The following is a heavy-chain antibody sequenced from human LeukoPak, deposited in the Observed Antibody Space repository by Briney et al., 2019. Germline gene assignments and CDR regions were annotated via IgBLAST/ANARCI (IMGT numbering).Heavy chain of an antibody. D-gene: IGHD5-18*01. CDR1: GFTFSNAW. CDR2: IKSKTDGGTT. J-gene: IGHJ4*02. CDR3: TTDSGGYSYGYNY. Sequence: GGSLRLSCAASGFTFSNAWMSWARQAPGKGLEWVGRIKSKTDGGTTDYAAPVKGRFTISRDDSKNTLYLQMNSLKTEDTAVYYCTTDSGGYSYGYNYWGQGTLVTVSS. V-gene: IGHV3-15*01.